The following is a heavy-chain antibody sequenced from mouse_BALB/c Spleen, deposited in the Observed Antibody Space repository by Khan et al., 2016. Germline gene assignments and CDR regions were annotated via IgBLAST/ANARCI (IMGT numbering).Heavy chain of an antibody. Sequence: QVQLQQSGAELARPGASVKLSCKASGYTFTSYWMQWVKQRPGQGLEWIGAIYPGDGDTRYTQKFKGKATLTADKSSSTAYMQLSSLASEDAAVYYCASYYGSSYDYFDYWGQGTTPTVSS. CDR2: IYPGDGDT. CDR3: ASYYGSSYDYFDY. D-gene: IGHD1-1*01. J-gene: IGHJ2*01. V-gene: IGHV1-87*01. CDR1: GYTFTSYW.